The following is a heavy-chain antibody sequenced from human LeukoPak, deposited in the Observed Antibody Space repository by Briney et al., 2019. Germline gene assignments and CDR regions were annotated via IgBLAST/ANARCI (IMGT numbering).Heavy chain of an antibody. V-gene: IGHV3-33*01. Sequence: PGRSLRLSCAASGFTFSGYGMHWVRQAPGKGLGWVAFILYDGSNEFYADSVKGRFTISRDNSENTLYLQMNSLGLEDTAIYYCVRDGDNNSWNSDYWGQGTLVTVSS. D-gene: IGHD1-20*01. CDR1: GFTFSGYG. CDR2: ILYDGSNE. J-gene: IGHJ4*02. CDR3: VRDGDNNSWNSDY.